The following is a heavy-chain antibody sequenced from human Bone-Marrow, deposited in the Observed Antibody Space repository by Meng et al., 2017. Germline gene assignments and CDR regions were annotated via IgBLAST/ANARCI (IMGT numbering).Heavy chain of an antibody. V-gene: IGHV3-48*03. J-gene: IGHJ5*02. CDR2: ISSSGSTI. Sequence: SLKISCAASGFTFSSYEMNWVRQAPGKGLEWVSYISSSGSTIYYADSVKGRFTISRDNAKNSLYLQMNSLRAEDTAVYYCARVNCSSTSCYLANWFDPWGQGTLVT. D-gene: IGHD2-2*01. CDR3: ARVNCSSTSCYLANWFDP. CDR1: GFTFSSYE.